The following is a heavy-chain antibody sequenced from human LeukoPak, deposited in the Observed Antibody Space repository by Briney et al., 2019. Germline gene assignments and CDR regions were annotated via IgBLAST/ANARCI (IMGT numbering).Heavy chain of an antibody. CDR3: ARDQREYCSSTSCYIEYYFDY. D-gene: IGHD2-2*02. V-gene: IGHV1-18*01. CDR2: ISAYNGNT. CDR1: GYTFTSYG. J-gene: IGHJ4*02. Sequence: ASVKVSCKASGYTFTSYGIRWVRQAPGQGLEWMGWISAYNGNTNYAQKLQGRVTMTTDTSTSTAYMELRSLRSDDTAVYYCARDQREYCSSTSCYIEYYFDYWGQGTLVTVSS.